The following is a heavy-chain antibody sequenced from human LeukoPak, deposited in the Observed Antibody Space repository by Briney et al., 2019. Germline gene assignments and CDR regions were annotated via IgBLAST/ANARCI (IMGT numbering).Heavy chain of an antibody. CDR2: IYYSGST. CDR1: GGSISSYY. CDR3: ARELYEIAAAGTAWFDP. J-gene: IGHJ5*02. V-gene: IGHV4-59*01. Sequence: PSETLSLTCTVSGGSISSYYWGWIRQPPGKGLEWIGYIYYSGSTNYNPSLKSRVTISVDTSKNQFSLKLSSVTAADTAVYYCARELYEIAAAGTAWFDPWGQGTLVTVSS. D-gene: IGHD6-13*01.